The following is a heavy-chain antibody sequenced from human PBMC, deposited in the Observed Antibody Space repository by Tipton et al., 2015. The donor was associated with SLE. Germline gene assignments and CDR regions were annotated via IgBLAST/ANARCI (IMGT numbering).Heavy chain of an antibody. Sequence: GSLRLSCAASGFTFSSYSMNWVRQAPGKGLEWVSSISSSSSYIYYADSVKGRFTISRDNAKNSLYLQMNSLRAEDTAVYHCARDADVTDAFDIWGQGTMVTVSS. CDR3: ARDADVTDAFDI. D-gene: IGHD3-16*01. V-gene: IGHV3-21*01. CDR1: GFTFSSYS. J-gene: IGHJ3*02. CDR2: ISSSSSYI.